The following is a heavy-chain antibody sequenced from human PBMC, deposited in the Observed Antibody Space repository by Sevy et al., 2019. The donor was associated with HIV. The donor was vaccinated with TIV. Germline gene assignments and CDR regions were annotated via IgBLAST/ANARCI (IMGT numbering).Heavy chain of an antibody. J-gene: IGHJ4*02. CDR1: GFTRSTYW. V-gene: IGHV3-7*01. D-gene: IGHD6-13*01. CDR3: LRAIAAADSF. CDR2: INQDGSTK. Sequence: GGSLRLSCAASGFTRSTYWMLWVRQAQGKGLGWVANINQDGSTKYYLESVKGRFTISRDNAKNSLFLQMISLTAEDTAVYYCLRAIAAADSFGVQGTLVTVSS.